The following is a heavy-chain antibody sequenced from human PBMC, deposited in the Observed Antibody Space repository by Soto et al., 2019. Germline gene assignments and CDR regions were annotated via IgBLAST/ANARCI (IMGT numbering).Heavy chain of an antibody. V-gene: IGHV3-21*01. D-gene: IGHD3-10*01. CDR1: GFTFSSYS. J-gene: IGHJ3*02. CDR2: ISSSSSYI. Sequence: EVQLVESGGGLVKPGGSLRLSCAASGFTFSSYSMNWVRQAPGKGLEWVSSISSSSSYIYYADSVKGRFTISRDNAKNSLYLQMNSLRAEDTAVFYCARIRGLAFDIWGQGTMVNVSS. CDR3: ARIRGLAFDI.